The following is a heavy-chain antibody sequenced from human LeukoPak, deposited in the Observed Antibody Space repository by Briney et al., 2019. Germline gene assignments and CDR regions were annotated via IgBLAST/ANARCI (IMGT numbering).Heavy chain of an antibody. Sequence: GESLKISSQGSGYSFTSYWIGWVRQMPGKGLEWMGIIYPGDSDTRYSPSFQGQVTISADKSISTAYLQWSSLKASDTAMYYCARQKRGYSSSWHQIDYWGQGTLVTVSS. CDR1: GYSFTSYW. CDR2: IYPGDSDT. D-gene: IGHD6-13*01. CDR3: ARQKRGYSSSWHQIDY. V-gene: IGHV5-51*01. J-gene: IGHJ4*02.